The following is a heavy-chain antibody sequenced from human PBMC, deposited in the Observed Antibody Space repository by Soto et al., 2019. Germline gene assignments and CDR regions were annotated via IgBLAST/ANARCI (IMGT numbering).Heavy chain of an antibody. J-gene: IGHJ6*02. CDR3: ARDPNEIGNYGMDV. CDR2: IYSGGST. Sequence: TGGSLRLSCAASGFTVSSNYMSWVRQAPGKGLEWVSVIYSGGSTYYADSVKGRFTISRDNAKNSLYLQLNSLRAEDTAVYYCARDPNEIGNYGMDVWGQGTAVTVSS. V-gene: IGHV3-66*01. D-gene: IGHD1-1*01. CDR1: GFTVSSNY.